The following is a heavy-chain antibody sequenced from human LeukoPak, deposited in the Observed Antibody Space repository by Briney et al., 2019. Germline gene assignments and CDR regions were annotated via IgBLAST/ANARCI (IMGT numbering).Heavy chain of an antibody. V-gene: IGHV1-2*02. J-gene: IGHJ5*02. CDR1: GYTFTGYY. CDR3: VRDGSNYYDSSGYHNWFDP. CDR2: INPNSGGT. Sequence: ASVKVSCKASGYTFTGYYMHWVRQAPGQGLEWMGWINPNSGGTNYAQKFQGRVTMTRDTSISTAYMELSRLRSDDTAVYYCVRDGSNYYDSSGYHNWFDPWGQGTLVTVSS. D-gene: IGHD3-22*01.